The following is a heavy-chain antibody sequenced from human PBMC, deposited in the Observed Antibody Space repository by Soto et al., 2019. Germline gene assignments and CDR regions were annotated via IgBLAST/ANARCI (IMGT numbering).Heavy chain of an antibody. D-gene: IGHD6-13*01. CDR2: TRSEAKSYST. J-gene: IGHJ4*02. CDR1: GFTSGHYY. V-gene: IGHV3-72*01. CDR3: ARSTSSSTNYYFDY. Sequence: GGSLRLSCAASGFTSGHYYMDWVRQAPGTGLEWIGRTRSEAKSYSTVYAASVKGRFTVSRDDSKNSLYLQMNSLKTEDTAVYYCARSTSSSTNYYFDYWGQGTLVTVSS.